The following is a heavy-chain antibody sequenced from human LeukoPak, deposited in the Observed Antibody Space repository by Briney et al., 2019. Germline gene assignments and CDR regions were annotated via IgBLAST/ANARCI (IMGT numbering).Heavy chain of an antibody. CDR2: IKQDGSEK. CDR1: GFTFSSYW. V-gene: IGHV3-7*01. Sequence: PGGSLRLSCAATGFTFSSYWMSWVRQAPGKGLEWVANIKQDGSEKYYVDSVKGRFTISRDNAKNSLYLQMNSLRAEDTAVYYCARDGPSLLWFGELLSPNYFDYWGQGTLVTVSS. J-gene: IGHJ4*02. D-gene: IGHD3-10*01. CDR3: ARDGPSLLWFGELLSPNYFDY.